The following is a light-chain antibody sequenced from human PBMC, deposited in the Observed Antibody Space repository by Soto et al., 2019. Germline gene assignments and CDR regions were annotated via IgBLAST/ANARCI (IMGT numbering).Light chain of an antibody. CDR2: GVS. CDR3: QQYDDWPLT. CDR1: QSVSTD. Sequence: EIVMTQSPATLSVSPGEGATLSCRASQSVSTDLAWYQQKPGQTPRLLIHGVSTRATGTPARFSGSGSGTEFTLTISSLQYEDFAVYYCQQYDDWPLTFGGGTKVEIK. J-gene: IGKJ4*01. V-gene: IGKV3-15*01.